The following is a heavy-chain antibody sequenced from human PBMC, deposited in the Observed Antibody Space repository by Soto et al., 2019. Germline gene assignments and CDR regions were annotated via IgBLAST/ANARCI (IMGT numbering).Heavy chain of an antibody. J-gene: IGHJ5*02. V-gene: IGHV1-69*02. Sequence: GASVKVCWKASGGAFSSYTISWVRQAPGQGLEWMGRIIPILGIANYAQKFQGRVTITADKSTSTAYMGLSSLRSEDTAVYYCARVPWPVYSGYDFSPPPWGQGTLVTVSS. CDR3: ARVPWPVYSGYDFSPPP. CDR1: GGAFSSYT. D-gene: IGHD5-12*01. CDR2: IIPILGIA.